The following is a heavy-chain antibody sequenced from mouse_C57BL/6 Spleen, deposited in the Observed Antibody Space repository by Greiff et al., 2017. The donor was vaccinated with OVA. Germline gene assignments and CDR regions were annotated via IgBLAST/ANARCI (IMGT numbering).Heavy chain of an antibody. CDR1: GFTFTDYY. V-gene: IGHV7-3*01. CDR2: IRNKANGYTT. Sequence: EVKLMESGGGLVQPGGSLSLSCAASGFTFTDYYMSWVRQPPGKALEWLGFIRNKANGYTTEYSASVKGRFTISRDNSQSILYLQMNALRAEDSATYYCARYSNAMDYWGQGTSVTVSS. CDR3: ARYSNAMDY. J-gene: IGHJ4*01.